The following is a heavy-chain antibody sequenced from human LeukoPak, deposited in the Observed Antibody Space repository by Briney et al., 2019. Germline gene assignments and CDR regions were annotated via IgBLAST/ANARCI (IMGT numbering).Heavy chain of an antibody. J-gene: IGHJ4*02. Sequence: SVKVSCKASGGTFSSYAISWVRQAPGQGLEWMGGIIPIFGTANYAQKFQGRVTITADESTSTAYMELSSLRSEDTAVYYCAVPGIAVAGTWGVWGQGTLVTVSS. V-gene: IGHV1-69*13. CDR3: AVPGIAVAGTWGV. D-gene: IGHD6-19*01. CDR1: GGTFSSYA. CDR2: IIPIFGTA.